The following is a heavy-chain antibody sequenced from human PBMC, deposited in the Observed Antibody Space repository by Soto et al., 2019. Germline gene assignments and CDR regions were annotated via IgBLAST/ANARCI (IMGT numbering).Heavy chain of an antibody. J-gene: IGHJ6*02. CDR2: INAGNGNT. CDR1: GYTFTSYA. Sequence: ASVKVSCKASGYTFTSYAMHWVRQAPGQRLEWIGWINAGNGNTKYSQKFQGRVTITRDTSASTAYMELSSLRSEDMAVYYCVRGYCSGCICFTRGVYYYGMDVWGQGTTVTVSS. V-gene: IGHV1-3*01. CDR3: VRGYCSGCICFTRGVYYYGMDV. D-gene: IGHD2-15*01.